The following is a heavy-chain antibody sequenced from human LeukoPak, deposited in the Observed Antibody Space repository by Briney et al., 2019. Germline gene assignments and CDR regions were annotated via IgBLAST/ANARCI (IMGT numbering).Heavy chain of an antibody. Sequence: SVKVSCKASGGTFSSYAISWVRQAPGQGLEWMGRIVPILGIANYAQKFQGRVTITADKSTSTAYMELSSLRSEDTAVYYCASVLSGIAVAGSFDPWGQGTLVTVSS. J-gene: IGHJ5*02. CDR2: IVPILGIA. V-gene: IGHV1-69*04. D-gene: IGHD6-19*01. CDR1: GGTFSSYA. CDR3: ASVLSGIAVAGSFDP.